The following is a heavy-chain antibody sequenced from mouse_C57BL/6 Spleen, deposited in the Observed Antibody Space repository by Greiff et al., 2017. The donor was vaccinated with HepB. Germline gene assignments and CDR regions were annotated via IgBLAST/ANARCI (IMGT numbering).Heavy chain of an antibody. CDR3: ARSALDNSGPDY. CDR1: GYTFTSYW. Sequence: QVQLQQSGTELVKPGASVKLSCKASGYTFTSYWMHWVKQRPGQGLEWIGNINPSNGGTNYNEKFKSKATLTVDKSSSTAYMQLSSLTSEDSAVYYCARSALDNSGPDYWGQGTTRTVSS. V-gene: IGHV1-53*01. J-gene: IGHJ2*01. D-gene: IGHD3-2*01. CDR2: INPSNGGT.